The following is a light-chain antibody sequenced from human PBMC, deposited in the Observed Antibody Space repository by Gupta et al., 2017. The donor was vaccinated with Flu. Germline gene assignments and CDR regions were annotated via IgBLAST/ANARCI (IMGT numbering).Light chain of an antibody. V-gene: IGKV3-11*01. Sequence: VLTQSPATLPLSPGDSATLSCRASQSVATFLAWYQQKHGQSPRLLIYDSDKRATDIPGRFSGSGSGTDFTLTISNLEPEDFAVYYCQQRANGRLIFGGGTRVELK. CDR1: QSVATF. J-gene: IGKJ4*01. CDR3: QQRANGRLI. CDR2: DSD.